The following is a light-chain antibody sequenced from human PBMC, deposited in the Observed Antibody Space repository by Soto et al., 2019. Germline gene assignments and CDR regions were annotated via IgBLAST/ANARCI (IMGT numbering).Light chain of an antibody. Sequence: QSVLTQPPSVSGAPGQRVTISCTGSGSNIGAGYDVHWYQQLPGTAPKLLIYGNSNRPSGVPDRFSGSKSGTSASLAITGLQAEDEADYYCQSYDSSLSGRYVVFGGGTKLTVL. CDR1: GSNIGAGYD. CDR2: GNS. J-gene: IGLJ2*01. V-gene: IGLV1-40*01. CDR3: QSYDSSLSGRYVV.